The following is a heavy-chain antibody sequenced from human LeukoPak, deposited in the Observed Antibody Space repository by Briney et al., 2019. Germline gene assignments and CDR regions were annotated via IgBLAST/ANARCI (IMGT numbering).Heavy chain of an antibody. V-gene: IGHV5-10-1*01. Sequence: GESLKIFCKGSGYSFSTYWIGWVRQMPGKGLEWMGRIDPSDSYTNYSPSFQGHVTISADKSISTAYLQWSSLKASDTAMYYCARHDGSGNPLDYWGQGTLVTVSS. CDR3: ARHDGSGNPLDY. J-gene: IGHJ4*02. CDR2: IDPSDSYT. D-gene: IGHD3-10*01. CDR1: GYSFSTYW.